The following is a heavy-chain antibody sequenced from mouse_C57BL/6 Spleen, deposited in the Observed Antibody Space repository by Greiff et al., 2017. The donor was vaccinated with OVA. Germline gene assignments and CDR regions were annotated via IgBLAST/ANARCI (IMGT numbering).Heavy chain of an antibody. CDR1: GYTFTDYE. CDR3: TRIGLDHDGRFAY. D-gene: IGHD2-12*01. Sequence: LVESGADLVRPGASVTLSCKASGYTFTDYEMHWVKQTPVHGLEWIGAIDHETGGTAYNQKFKGQGILTADKSSSTAYMELRSLTSEDSAVYYCTRIGLDHDGRFAYWGQGTLVTVA. J-gene: IGHJ3*01. V-gene: IGHV1-15*01. CDR2: IDHETGGT.